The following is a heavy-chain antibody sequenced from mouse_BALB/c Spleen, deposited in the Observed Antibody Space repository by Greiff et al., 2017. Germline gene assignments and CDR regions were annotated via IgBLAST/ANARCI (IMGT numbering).Heavy chain of an antibody. CDR2: IDPSDSET. CDR1: GYSFTSYW. V-gene: IGHV1S126*01. D-gene: IGHD1-1*01. Sequence: VQLQQSGPQLVRPGASVKISCKASGYSFTSYWMHWVKQRPGQGLEWIGMIDPSDSETRLNQKFKDKATLTVDKSSSTAYMQLSSPTSEDSAVYYCARLYYYGSSYFDYWGQGTTLTVSS. CDR3: ARLYYYGSSYFDY. J-gene: IGHJ2*01.